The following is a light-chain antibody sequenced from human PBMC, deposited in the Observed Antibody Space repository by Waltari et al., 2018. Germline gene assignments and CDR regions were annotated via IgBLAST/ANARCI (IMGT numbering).Light chain of an antibody. Sequence: IQMTQSPSSLSASVGNSVTITCRASQSISSYLNWYQQKPGKAPKLLIYAASSLQSGVPSRFSGSGSGTDFTLTISSLQPEDFATYYCQQSYTGLTFGGGTKVEIK. CDR1: QSISSY. V-gene: IGKV1-39*01. CDR2: AAS. CDR3: QQSYTGLT. J-gene: IGKJ4*01.